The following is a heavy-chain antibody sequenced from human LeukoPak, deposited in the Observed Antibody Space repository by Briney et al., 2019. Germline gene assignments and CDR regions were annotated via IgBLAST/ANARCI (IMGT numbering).Heavy chain of an antibody. J-gene: IGHJ6*02. CDR3: ARHDRGGGIAVANGMDV. D-gene: IGHD6-19*01. Sequence: SETLSLTCTVSGGSISSGSYYWSWIRQPAGKGLEWIGRIYTSGSTNYNPSLKSRVTISVDTSKNQFSLKLSSVTAADTAVSYCARHDRGGGIAVANGMDVWGQGTTVTVSS. V-gene: IGHV4-61*02. CDR1: GGSISSGSYY. CDR2: IYTSGST.